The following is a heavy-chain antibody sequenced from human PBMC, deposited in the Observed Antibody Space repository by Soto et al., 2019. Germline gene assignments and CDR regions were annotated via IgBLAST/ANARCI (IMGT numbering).Heavy chain of an antibody. J-gene: IGHJ4*02. D-gene: IGHD4-17*01. V-gene: IGHV4-4*07. Sequence: SETLSLTCTVSGGSISSYYWSWIRQPAGKGREWIGRIYTSGSTNYNHSLKSRVTMSVDTSKNQFSLKLSFVTAADTAVYYCAYGYPRGPFDSWCQGTLVTVSS. CDR1: GGSISSYY. CDR3: AYGYPRGPFDS. CDR2: IYTSGST.